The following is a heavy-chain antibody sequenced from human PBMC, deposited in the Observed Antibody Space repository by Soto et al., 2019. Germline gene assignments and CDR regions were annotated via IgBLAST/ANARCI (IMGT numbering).Heavy chain of an antibody. CDR2: IIPIFGTA. D-gene: IGHD6-19*01. V-gene: IGHV1-69*01. Sequence: QVQLVQSGAEVKKPGSSVKVSCKASGGTFSSYAISWVRQAPGQGLEWMRGIIPIFGTANYAQKFQGRVTITADESTSTAYMELSSLRSEDTAVYYCARAIIRSSSGWYGYYYYGMDVWGQGTTVTVSS. CDR1: GGTFSSYA. CDR3: ARAIIRSSSGWYGYYYYGMDV. J-gene: IGHJ6*02.